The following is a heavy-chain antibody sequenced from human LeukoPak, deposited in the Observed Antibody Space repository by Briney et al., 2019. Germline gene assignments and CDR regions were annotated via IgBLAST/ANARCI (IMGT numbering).Heavy chain of an antibody. Sequence: ASVKVSCKASGYTFTSYDINWVRQATGQGLEWMGWMNPNSGNTGYAQKFQGRVTMTRNTSISTAYMELSSLRSEDTAVYYCARVSFYYHGMDVWGQGTTVIVSS. CDR3: ARVSFYYHGMDV. CDR1: GYTFTSYD. CDR2: MNPNSGNT. J-gene: IGHJ6*02. V-gene: IGHV1-8*01.